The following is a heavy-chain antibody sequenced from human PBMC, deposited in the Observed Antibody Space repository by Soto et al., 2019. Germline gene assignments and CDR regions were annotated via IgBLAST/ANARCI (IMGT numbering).Heavy chain of an antibody. CDR1: GFTFDDYA. V-gene: IGHV3-43D*04. J-gene: IGHJ4*02. CDR3: ARDLGNNYGSFAY. CDR2: ISWDGGST. D-gene: IGHD4-17*01. Sequence: GGSLRLSCAASGFTFDDYAMHWVRQAPGKGLEWVSLISWDGGSTYYADSVKGRITISRDNSRNTLYLQMNNLRAEDTAMYYCARDLGNNYGSFAYWGQGTLVTVSS.